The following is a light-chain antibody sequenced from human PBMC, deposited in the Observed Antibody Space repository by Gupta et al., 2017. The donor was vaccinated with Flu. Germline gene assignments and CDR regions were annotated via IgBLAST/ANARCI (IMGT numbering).Light chain of an antibody. V-gene: IGKV3-15*01. CDR3: QQFNVWPPYT. J-gene: IGKJ2*01. Sequence: EIVMTQSPATLSVSPGERATLSCRASQSVSSNLAWYQQKPGQPPKLLIFRASSRAAGIPDRFSGGGSGTEFTLTISSLQSEDFGVYYCQQFNVWPPYTFGQGTKLEI. CDR2: RAS. CDR1: QSVSSN.